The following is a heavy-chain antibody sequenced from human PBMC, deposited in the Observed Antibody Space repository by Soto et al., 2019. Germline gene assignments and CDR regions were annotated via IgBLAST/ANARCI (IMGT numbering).Heavy chain of an antibody. V-gene: IGHV3-23*01. Sequence: GGSPRLSCAASGFTFSRYVMTWVRQAPGKGLEWVSGISGSGGSTYYADSVKGRFTISRDNSKNTLYLQMNSLRAEDTAIYYCAKDGDVWGQGTTVTVSS. CDR3: AKDGDV. CDR1: GFTFSRYV. CDR2: ISGSGGST. J-gene: IGHJ6*02.